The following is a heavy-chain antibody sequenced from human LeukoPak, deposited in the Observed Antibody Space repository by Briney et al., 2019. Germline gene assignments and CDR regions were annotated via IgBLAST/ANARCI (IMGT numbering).Heavy chain of an antibody. CDR3: ARLAQGSGSYGFDY. V-gene: IGHV4-39*01. Sequence: SETRSLTCTVSGGSISSGGYYWVWIRQPPGKGLEWIATIYYSGSTYYNPSLKSRVTISVDTSKNQFSLKLSSMTAADTAVYYCARLAQGSGSYGFDYWGQGTLVTVSS. D-gene: IGHD3-10*01. CDR1: GGSISSGGYY. CDR2: IYYSGST. J-gene: IGHJ4*02.